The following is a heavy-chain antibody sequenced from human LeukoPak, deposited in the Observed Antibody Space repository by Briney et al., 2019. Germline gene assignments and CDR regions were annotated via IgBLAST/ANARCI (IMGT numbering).Heavy chain of an antibody. V-gene: IGHV1-2*02. CDR2: INPNSGGT. D-gene: IGHD3-9*01. Sequence: ASVKVSCKASGYTFTGYYMHWVRQAPGQGLEWMGWINPNSGGTNYAQKFQGRVTMTRDTSISTAYMELRSLGSDETAVYYCARVGLLTGYYFFDYWGQGTLVTVSS. CDR1: GYTFTGYY. J-gene: IGHJ4*02. CDR3: ARVGLLTGYYFFDY.